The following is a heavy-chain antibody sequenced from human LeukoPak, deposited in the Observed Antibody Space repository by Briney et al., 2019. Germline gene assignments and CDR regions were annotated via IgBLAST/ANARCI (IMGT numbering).Heavy chain of an antibody. CDR3: ARDRRPEVGLGVPAATGDY. Sequence: ASVKVSCKASGYTFTSYGISWVRQAPGQGLEWMGWISAYNGNTNYAQKLQGRVTMTTDASTSTAYMELRSLRSDDTAVYYCARDRRPEVGLGVPAATGDYWGQGTLVTVSS. D-gene: IGHD2-2*01. V-gene: IGHV1-18*01. CDR2: ISAYNGNT. J-gene: IGHJ4*02. CDR1: GYTFTSYG.